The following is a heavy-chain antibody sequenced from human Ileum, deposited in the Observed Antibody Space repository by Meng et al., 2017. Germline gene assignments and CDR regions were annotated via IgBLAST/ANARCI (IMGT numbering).Heavy chain of an antibody. Sequence: ASVKVSCKASGYTFTSYGISWVRQAPGQGLEWMGWISAYNGNTSYAQKLQGRVTMTTDTSTSTAYMELRSLRSDDTAVYYGARDVPVRGAFDIWGQGTMVTVSS. CDR3: ARDVPVRGAFDI. V-gene: IGHV1-18*01. CDR1: GYTFTSYG. CDR2: ISAYNGNT. J-gene: IGHJ3*02. D-gene: IGHD2-8*02.